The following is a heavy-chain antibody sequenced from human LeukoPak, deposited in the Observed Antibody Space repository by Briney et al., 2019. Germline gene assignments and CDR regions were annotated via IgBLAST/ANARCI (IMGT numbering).Heavy chain of an antibody. CDR2: INHSGST. Sequence: SETLSLTCAVYGGSFSGYYWSWIRQPPGKGLEWIGEINHSGSTNYNPSLKSRVTISVDPSRNQFSLKLSSVTAADTAVYYCARRPLEWLLSYYFDYWGQGTLVTVSS. J-gene: IGHJ4*02. V-gene: IGHV4-34*01. CDR3: ARRPLEWLLSYYFDY. D-gene: IGHD3-3*01. CDR1: GGSFSGYY.